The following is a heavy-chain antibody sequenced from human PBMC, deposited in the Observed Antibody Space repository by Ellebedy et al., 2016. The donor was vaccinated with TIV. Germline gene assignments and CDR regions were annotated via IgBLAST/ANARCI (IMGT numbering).Heavy chain of an antibody. CDR1: GFTFDDYA. CDR2: ISWNSGSI. Sequence: SLKISXAASGFTFDDYAMHWVRQAPGKGLEWVSGISWNSGSIGYADSVKGRFTISRDNAKNSLYLQMNSLRAEDTALYYCAKEKWGPYGMDVWGQGTTVTVSS. V-gene: IGHV3-9*01. D-gene: IGHD1-26*01. CDR3: AKEKWGPYGMDV. J-gene: IGHJ6*02.